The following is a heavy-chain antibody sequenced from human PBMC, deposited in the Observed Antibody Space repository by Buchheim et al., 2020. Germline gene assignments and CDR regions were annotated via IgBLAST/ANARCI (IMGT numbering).Heavy chain of an antibody. CDR1: GLTFSSYW. Sequence: EMQLVESGGGLVQPGGSLRLSCAASGLTFSSYWMTWVRQAPGKGLEWVAKIKYDGSEKYYVASVEGRFIISRDNAKNSLHLQMNSLRVEDTAVYYCATARFWGQGTL. V-gene: IGHV3-7*01. CDR2: IKYDGSEK. CDR3: ATARF. J-gene: IGHJ4*02.